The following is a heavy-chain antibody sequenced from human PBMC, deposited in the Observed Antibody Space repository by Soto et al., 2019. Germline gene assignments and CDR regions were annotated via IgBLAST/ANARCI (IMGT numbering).Heavy chain of an antibody. J-gene: IGHJ6*02. CDR3: AKDQNSSGWQRWWDYYYGMDV. CDR1: GFTFSSYC. CDR2: ISYDGSNK. D-gene: IGHD6-19*01. V-gene: IGHV3-30*18. Sequence: PGGSLRLSCAASGFTFSSYCMHWVRQAPGKGLEWVAVISYDGSNKYYADSVKGRFTISRDNSKNTLYLQMNSLRAEDTAVYYCAKDQNSSGWQRWWDYYYGMDVWGQGTTVTVSS.